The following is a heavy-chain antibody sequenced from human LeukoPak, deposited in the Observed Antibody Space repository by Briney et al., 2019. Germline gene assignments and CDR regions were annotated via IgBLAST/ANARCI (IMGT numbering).Heavy chain of an antibody. V-gene: IGHV3-21*05. CDR2: ISGSSDYI. CDR1: GFTFSSYA. CDR3: AKDRTHLNYYDSSGYDY. J-gene: IGHJ4*02. D-gene: IGHD3-22*01. Sequence: GGSLRLSCAASGFTFSSYAMSWVRQAPGKGLEWVSYISGSSDYIYYADSVEGRFTVSRDNARNSLYLQMNSLRAGDTALYYCAKDRTHLNYYDSSGYDYWGQGTLVTVSS.